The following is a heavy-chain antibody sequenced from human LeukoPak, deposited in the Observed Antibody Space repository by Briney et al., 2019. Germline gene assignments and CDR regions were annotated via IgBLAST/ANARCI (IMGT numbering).Heavy chain of an antibody. CDR3: ARGRGDYEYYYYYYMDV. V-gene: IGHV1-8*03. CDR2: MNPNSGNT. J-gene: IGHJ6*03. D-gene: IGHD4-17*01. CDR1: GYTFTGYY. Sequence: ASVKVSCKASGYTFTGYYMHWVRQATGQGLEWMGWMNPNSGNTGYAQKFQGRVTITRNTSISTAYMELSSLRSEDTAVYYCARGRGDYEYYYYYYMDVWGKGTTVTVSS.